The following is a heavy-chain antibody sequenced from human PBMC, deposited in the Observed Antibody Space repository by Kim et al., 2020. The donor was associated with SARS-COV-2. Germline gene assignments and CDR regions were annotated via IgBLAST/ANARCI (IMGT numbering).Heavy chain of an antibody. V-gene: IGHV3-53*01. Sequence: GGSLRLSCAASGFIVSSNYMNWVRQAPGKGLEWVSVIYTGGSAFYAGSVKGRFTISRDNSKNTLYLQMNTLRAEDTAVYYCARCTRTNCYGSVDSWGQGTQVIVSS. D-gene: IGHD2-2*01. J-gene: IGHJ4*02. CDR3: ARCTRTNCYGSVDS. CDR2: IYTGGSA. CDR1: GFIVSSNY.